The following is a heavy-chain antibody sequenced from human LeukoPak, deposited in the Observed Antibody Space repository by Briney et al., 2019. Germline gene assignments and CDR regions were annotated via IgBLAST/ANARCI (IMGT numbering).Heavy chain of an antibody. CDR1: GFTFSSYG. J-gene: IGHJ4*02. CDR3: ANGYSYGYSYY. CDR2: ISGSGGST. Sequence: GGSLRLSCAASGFTFSSYGMSWVRQAPGKGLEWVSAISGSGGSTYYADSVKGRFTISRDNSKNTLYLQMNSLRAEDTAVYYCANGYSYGYSYYWGQGTLVTVSS. D-gene: IGHD5-18*01. V-gene: IGHV3-23*01.